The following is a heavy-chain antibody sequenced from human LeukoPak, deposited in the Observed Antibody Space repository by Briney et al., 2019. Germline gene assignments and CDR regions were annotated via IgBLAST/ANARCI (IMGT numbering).Heavy chain of an antibody. Sequence: SETLSLTCTVSGGSISSGSYYWSWIRQPAGKGLEWIGRIYTSGSTNYNPSLKSRVTISVDTSKNQFSLKLSSVTAADTAVYYCARERKCSGRSCYHYYYYYYYMDVWGKGTTVTVSS. J-gene: IGHJ6*03. CDR1: GGSISSGSYY. CDR3: ARERKCSGRSCYHYYYYYYYMDV. D-gene: IGHD2-15*01. V-gene: IGHV4-61*02. CDR2: IYTSGST.